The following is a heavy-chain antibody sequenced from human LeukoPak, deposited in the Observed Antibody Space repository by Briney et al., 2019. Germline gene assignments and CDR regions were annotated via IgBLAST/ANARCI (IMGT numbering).Heavy chain of an antibody. D-gene: IGHD3-9*01. V-gene: IGHV3-30*03. CDR3: RRGGGYDIWTEIDY. Sequence: GRSLRLSCAASGFTFSSYGMHWVRQAPGKGLEWVAVISYDGSNKYYADSVKGRFTLSRDNSKNTLYLQMNSLRAEETAVYYCRRGGGYDIWTEIDYWGQGTLVTVSS. J-gene: IGHJ4*02. CDR2: ISYDGSNK. CDR1: GFTFSSYG.